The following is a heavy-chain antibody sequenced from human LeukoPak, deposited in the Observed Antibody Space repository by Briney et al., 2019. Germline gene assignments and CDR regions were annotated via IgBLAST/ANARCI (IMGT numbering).Heavy chain of an antibody. J-gene: IGHJ4*02. CDR1: GVSINSGSNY. Sequence: PSETLSLTCNVSGVSINSGSNYWAWIRQPPGKTLEWIGSIYSSGSTYYNPSLKSRVLILIDTSKNHFSLTLSSVTAADTAVYYCARAIGSSSWYEPIDYWGQGTLVTVSS. V-gene: IGHV4-39*07. CDR3: ARAIGSSSWYEPIDY. CDR2: IYSSGST. D-gene: IGHD6-13*01.